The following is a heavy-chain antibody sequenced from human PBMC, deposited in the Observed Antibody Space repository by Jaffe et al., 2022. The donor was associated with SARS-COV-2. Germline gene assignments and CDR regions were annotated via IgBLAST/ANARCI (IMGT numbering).Heavy chain of an antibody. CDR3: ASYYGGNQYYYYGMDV. J-gene: IGHJ6*02. V-gene: IGHV3-23*01. CDR1: GFTFSSYA. D-gene: IGHD4-17*01. Sequence: EVQLLESGGGLVQPGGSLRLSCAASGFTFSSYAMSWVRQAPGKGLEWVSAISGSGGSTYYADSVKGRFTISRDNSKNTLYLQMNSLRAEDTAVYYCASYYGGNQYYYYGMDVWGQGTTVTVSS. CDR2: ISGSGGST.